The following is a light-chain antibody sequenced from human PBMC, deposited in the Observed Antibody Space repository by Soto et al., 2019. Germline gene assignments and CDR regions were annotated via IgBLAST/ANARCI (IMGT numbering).Light chain of an antibody. Sequence: DIQMTQSPSSLSASVGDRVTITCQASRDITNFLNWYQQKPGRAPKLLIFDAVHLETGVPSRFSGSGSATYFSLTISNLQPEDFATYYCQQYDDLPVTFGGGTKIEIK. CDR1: RDITNF. CDR2: DAV. J-gene: IGKJ4*01. V-gene: IGKV1-33*01. CDR3: QQYDDLPVT.